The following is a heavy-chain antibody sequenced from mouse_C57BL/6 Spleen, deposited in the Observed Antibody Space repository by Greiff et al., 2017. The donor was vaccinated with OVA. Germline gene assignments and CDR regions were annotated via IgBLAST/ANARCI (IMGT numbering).Heavy chain of an antibody. CDR2: ISDGGSYT. CDR3: ARETTVVAGDY. Sequence: EVKVVESGGGLVKPGGSLKLSCAASGFTFSSYAMSWVRQTPEKRLEWVATISDGGSYTYYPDNVKGRFTISRDNAKNNLYLQMSHLKSEDTAMYYCARETTVVAGDYWGQGTTLTVSS. J-gene: IGHJ2*01. CDR1: GFTFSSYA. V-gene: IGHV5-4*01. D-gene: IGHD1-1*01.